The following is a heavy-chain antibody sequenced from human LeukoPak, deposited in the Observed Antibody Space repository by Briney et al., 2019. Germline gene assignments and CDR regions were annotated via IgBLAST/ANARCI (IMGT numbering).Heavy chain of an antibody. CDR3: IRDFRSADL. Sequence: GGSLRLSCTASGFTVTSNYMNWVRQAPGKGLEWVSVMYAGGDTYYADSVKGRFTISRDNAKNTVYLEMNSLSVEDTATYYCIRDFRSADLWGQGTLVTVTS. CDR2: MYAGGDT. V-gene: IGHV3-53*01. CDR1: GFTVTSNY. J-gene: IGHJ5*02.